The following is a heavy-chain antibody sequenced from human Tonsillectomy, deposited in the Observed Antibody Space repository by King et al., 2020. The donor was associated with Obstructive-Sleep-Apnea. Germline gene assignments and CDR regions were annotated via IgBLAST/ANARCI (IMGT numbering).Heavy chain of an antibody. J-gene: IGHJ3*02. CDR3: ARFPPHNSSGYYYDAFDI. V-gene: IGHV3-30*04. D-gene: IGHD3-22*01. CDR2: ISYDGSNK. CDR1: GFTFSSYA. Sequence: VQLVESGGGVVQPGRSLRLSCAASGFTFSSYAMHWVRQAPGKGLEWVAVISYDGSNKYYADFVKGRFTISRDNSKNTLYLQMNSLRAEDTAVYYCARFPPHNSSGYYYDAFDIWGQGTMVTVSS.